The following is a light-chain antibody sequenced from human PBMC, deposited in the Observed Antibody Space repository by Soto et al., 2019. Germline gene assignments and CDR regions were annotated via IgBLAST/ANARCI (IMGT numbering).Light chain of an antibody. CDR2: DVT. V-gene: IGLV2-11*01. J-gene: IGLJ2*01. CDR1: SSDVGAYDR. Sequence: QSALTQPRSVSGSPGQSVTISCTGTSSDVGAYDRVSWYQHHPTKAPKLIIYDVTKRPSGVPDRFSGSKSGSTASLTISGLQAADEAFYYCSSYTTRSTLVFGGGTKVTVL. CDR3: SSYTTRSTLV.